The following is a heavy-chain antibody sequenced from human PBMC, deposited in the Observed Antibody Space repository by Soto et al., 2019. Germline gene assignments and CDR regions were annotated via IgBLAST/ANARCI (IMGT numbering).Heavy chain of an antibody. Sequence: TSETLSLTCAVYGGSFSGYYWSWIRQPPGKGLEWIGEINHSGSTNYNPSLKSRVTISVDTSKNQFSLKLSSVTAADTAVYYCARGYRARIFSGIDAFGIWGQGTMVTVSS. CDR2: INHSGST. CDR3: ARGYRARIFSGIDAFGI. J-gene: IGHJ3*02. CDR1: GGSFSGYY. V-gene: IGHV4-34*01. D-gene: IGHD3-9*01.